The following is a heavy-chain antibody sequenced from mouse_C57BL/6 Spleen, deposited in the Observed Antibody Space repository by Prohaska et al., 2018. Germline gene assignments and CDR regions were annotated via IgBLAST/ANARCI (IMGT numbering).Heavy chain of an antibody. CDR2: INPNNGGT. Sequence: HGKSLEWIGDINPNNGGTSYNQKFKGKATLTVDKSSSTAYMELRSLTSEDSAVYYCAAHFDYWGQGTTLTVSS. CDR3: AAHFDY. V-gene: IGHV1-26*01. J-gene: IGHJ2*01.